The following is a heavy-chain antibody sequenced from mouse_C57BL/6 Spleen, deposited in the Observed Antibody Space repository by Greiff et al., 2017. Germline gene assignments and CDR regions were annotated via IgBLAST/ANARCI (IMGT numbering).Heavy chain of an antibody. CDR1: GYTFTSYW. CDR2: IHPNSGST. V-gene: IGHV1-64*01. J-gene: IGHJ2*01. Sequence: VQLQQPGAELVKPGASVKLSCKASGYTFTSYWMHWVKQRPGQGLEWIGMIHPNSGSTNYNEKFKSKATLTVDKASSTAYMQLSSLTSEDSAVYYCASEGITTRDYWGQGTTLTVSA. CDR3: ASEGITTRDY. D-gene: IGHD1-1*01.